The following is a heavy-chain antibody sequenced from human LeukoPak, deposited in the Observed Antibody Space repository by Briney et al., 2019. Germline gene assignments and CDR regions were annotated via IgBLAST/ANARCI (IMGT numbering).Heavy chain of an antibody. J-gene: IGHJ4*02. CDR1: GFTFSAYA. CDR2: ISYDGNIK. D-gene: IGHD4/OR15-4a*01. CDR3: ARDRSANSRVYYFDY. V-gene: IGHV3-30-3*01. Sequence: QPGMSLRLSCAASGFTFSAYAMHWVRQAPGKGLEWVAIISYDGNIKYQADSVKGRFTISRDDSKNTLYLQMNSLRAEDTAVYYCARDRSANSRVYYFDYWGQGTLGTVSS.